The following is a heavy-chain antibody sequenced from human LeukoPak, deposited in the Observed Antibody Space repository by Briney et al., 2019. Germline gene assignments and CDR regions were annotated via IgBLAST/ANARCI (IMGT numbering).Heavy chain of an antibody. Sequence: VASVKVSCKASGYTFTGYYMHWVRQAPGQGLEWMGWINPNSGGTNYAQKFQGGVTMTRDTSISTAYMELSRLRSDDTAVYYCARDKEYTYYYDSSGYYPAAQFDYWGQGPWSPSPQ. CDR3: ARDKEYTYYYDSSGYYPAAQFDY. J-gene: IGHJ4*02. CDR2: INPNSGGT. V-gene: IGHV1-2*02. D-gene: IGHD3-22*01. CDR1: GYTFTGYY.